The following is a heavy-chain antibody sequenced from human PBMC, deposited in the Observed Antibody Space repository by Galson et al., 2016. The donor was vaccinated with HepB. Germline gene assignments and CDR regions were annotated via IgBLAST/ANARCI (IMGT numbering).Heavy chain of an antibody. J-gene: IGHJ4*02. D-gene: IGHD5-18*01. Sequence: PALVKPTQTLTLTCTFSGLSLRTSGEGVAWIRRPPGKALEWLALVYWNDDKRYSPTLKNRLTITKDTSRNLVVLRMTNMEPVGTATYYCAHQSRGYNYGYVRWGQGTLVTVSS. V-gene: IGHV2-5*01. CDR1: GLSLRTSGEG. CDR3: AHQSRGYNYGYVR. CDR2: VYWNDDK.